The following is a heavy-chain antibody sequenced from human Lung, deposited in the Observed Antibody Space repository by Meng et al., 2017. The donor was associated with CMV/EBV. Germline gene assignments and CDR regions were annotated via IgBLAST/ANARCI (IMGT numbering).Heavy chain of an antibody. CDR1: GYTFTAHY. J-gene: IGHJ4*02. V-gene: IGHV1-2*02. D-gene: IGHD7-27*01. CDR3: ARDNNWGPDY. Sequence: ASVXVSCKASGYTFTAHYFHWVRQAPGQGLEWMGWIHPHRGDTNYAQQFQGRVTLTRDTSINTGYMELTRLTSGDTAVYYCARDNNWGPDYWGQGPLVTVSS. CDR2: IHPHRGDT.